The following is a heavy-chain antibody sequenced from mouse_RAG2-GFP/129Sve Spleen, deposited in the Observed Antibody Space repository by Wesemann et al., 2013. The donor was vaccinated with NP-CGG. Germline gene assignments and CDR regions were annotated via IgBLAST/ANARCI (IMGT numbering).Heavy chain of an antibody. V-gene: IGHV1S137*01. CDR3: ASGPWFAY. CDR2: ISTYYGDA. Sequence: QVQLQQSGAELVRPGVSVKISCKGSGYTFTDYAMHWVKQSHAKSLEWIGVISTYYGDASYNQKFKGKATMTVDKSSSTAYMELARLTSEDSAIYYCASGPWFAYWGQGTLVTVSA. J-gene: IGHJ3*01. CDR1: GYTFTDYA.